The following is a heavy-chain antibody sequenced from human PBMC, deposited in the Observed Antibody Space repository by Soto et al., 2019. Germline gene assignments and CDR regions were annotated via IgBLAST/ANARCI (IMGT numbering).Heavy chain of an antibody. CDR2: ISTNGGST. D-gene: IGHD3-22*01. V-gene: IGHV3-64D*06. CDR1: GFTFSIYA. J-gene: IGHJ4*02. CDR3: VKGEYYYDSSGYYPFDY. Sequence: GGSLRLSCSASGFTFSIYAMHWVRQAPGKGLEYVSSISTNGGSTDYADSVKGRFTISRDNSKNTVYLQMSSLRVEDTAVYYCVKGEYYYDSSGYYPFDYWGQGTLITVSS.